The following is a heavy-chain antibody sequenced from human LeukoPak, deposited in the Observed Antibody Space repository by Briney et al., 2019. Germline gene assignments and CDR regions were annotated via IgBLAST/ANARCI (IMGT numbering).Heavy chain of an antibody. D-gene: IGHD1-26*01. CDR2: MNPNSGNT. Sequence: ASVKVSCKASGYTFTSYDINWVRQAAGQGREWMGWMNPNSGNTGYAQKFQGRVTMTSNTSISTAYMELSSLRSEDTAVYYCARGPLSWELLPGWFDPWGQGTLVTVSS. V-gene: IGHV1-8*01. CDR3: ARGPLSWELLPGWFDP. CDR1: GYTFTSYD. J-gene: IGHJ5*02.